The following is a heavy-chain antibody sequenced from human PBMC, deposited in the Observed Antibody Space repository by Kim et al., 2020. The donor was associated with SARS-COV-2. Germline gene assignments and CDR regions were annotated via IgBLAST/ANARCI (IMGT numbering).Heavy chain of an antibody. J-gene: IGHJ6*02. CDR2: VYYDGRT. CDR3: ARRVDYYDSRQGAYYYSVDV. D-gene: IGHD3-10*01. CDR1: GGSIINTDYF. Sequence: SETLSLTCTVSGGSIINTDYFWVWIRQPPGKGLEWIASVYYDGRTHYSPSLKSRAYISVDTSKNHFSLKLNFVTAADTAVYYCARRVDYYDSRQGAYYYSVDVWGQGTAVTVSS. V-gene: IGHV4-39*02.